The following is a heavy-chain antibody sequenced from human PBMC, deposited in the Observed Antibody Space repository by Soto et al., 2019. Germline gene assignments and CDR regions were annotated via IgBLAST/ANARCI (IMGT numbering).Heavy chain of an antibody. Sequence: PGGSLRLSCSASGFTFRFYAMTWVRQAPGKGLEWVSALGGSGETTYYADSVKGRFTISSDNSNNTLYLQMNSLRAEDTAIYYCAKGSFDSSGYYYGYFDSWGQGT. CDR1: GFTFRFYA. CDR2: LGGSGETT. CDR3: AKGSFDSSGYYYGYFDS. D-gene: IGHD3-22*01. J-gene: IGHJ4*02. V-gene: IGHV3-23*01.